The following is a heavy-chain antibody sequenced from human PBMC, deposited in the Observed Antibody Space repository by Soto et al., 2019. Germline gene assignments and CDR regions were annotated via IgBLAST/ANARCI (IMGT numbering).Heavy chain of an antibody. D-gene: IGHD2-15*01. J-gene: IGHJ5*02. Sequence: SETLSLTCAVSGGSISSGGYSWSWIRQPPGKGLEWIGYIYHSGSTYYNPSLKSRVTISVDTSKNQFSLKLSSVTAADTAVYYCARGRRYCSGGSCYLFFSWFDPWGQGALVTVSS. CDR1: GGSISSGGYS. V-gene: IGHV4-30-2*01. CDR2: IYHSGST. CDR3: ARGRRYCSGGSCYLFFSWFDP.